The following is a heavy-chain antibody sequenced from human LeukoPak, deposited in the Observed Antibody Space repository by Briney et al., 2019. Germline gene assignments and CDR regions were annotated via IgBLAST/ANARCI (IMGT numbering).Heavy chain of an antibody. Sequence: SQTLSLTCAISGDSVSSNSATWNWIRQSPSRGLEWLGRTYYRSKWYNDYAVSVKSRITIKPDPSKNQFSLQLNSVTPEDTAVYYCARDPAYTSGWTKNGFDIWGQGTMVTVSS. V-gene: IGHV6-1*01. CDR3: ARDPAYTSGWTKNGFDI. CDR2: TYYRSKWYN. J-gene: IGHJ3*02. D-gene: IGHD6-19*01. CDR1: GDSVSSNSAT.